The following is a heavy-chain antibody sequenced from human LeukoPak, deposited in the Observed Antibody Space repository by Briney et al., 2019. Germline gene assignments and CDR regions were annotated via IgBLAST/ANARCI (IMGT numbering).Heavy chain of an antibody. CDR3: ATDIRGSSWYRY. V-gene: IGHV3-23*01. CDR1: GFTFSSYA. Sequence: GGSLRLSCAASGFTFSSYAMSWVRQAPGKGLEWVSAISGSGGSTYYADSVKGRFTISRDNSKNTLYLQMNSLRAEDTAVYYCATDIRGSSWYRYWGQGTLVTVSS. J-gene: IGHJ4*02. CDR2: ISGSGGST. D-gene: IGHD6-13*01.